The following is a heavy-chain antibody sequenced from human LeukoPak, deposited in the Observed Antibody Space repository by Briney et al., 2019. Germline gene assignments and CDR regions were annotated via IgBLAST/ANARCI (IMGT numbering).Heavy chain of an antibody. Sequence: GGSLRLSWAASGFTFSSYWMHWVRQAPGKGLVWVSRIKSDGSTRYADSVKGRFTISRDNAKNTVSLQMNSLRPEDTGVYYCARAPSEIGGYYPEYFRHWGQGTLVTVSP. CDR3: ARAPSEIGGYYPEYFRH. V-gene: IGHV3-74*01. CDR1: GFTFSSYW. J-gene: IGHJ1*01. CDR2: IKSDGST. D-gene: IGHD3-22*01.